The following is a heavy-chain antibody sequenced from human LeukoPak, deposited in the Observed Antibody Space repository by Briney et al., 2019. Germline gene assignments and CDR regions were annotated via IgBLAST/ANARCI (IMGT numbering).Heavy chain of an antibody. CDR2: NNGDGSTT. D-gene: IGHD2-15*01. Sequence: WGSLRLSCVASGFSLSGYWTYWVRQAPGKGLMYISRNNGDGSTTNYADVVKGRFTMSRDNVKNTLYLQMNSLRVEDTAVYYCARDPRNVGLAPWGQGTLVTVSS. J-gene: IGHJ5*02. V-gene: IGHV3-74*01. CDR1: GFSLSGYW. CDR3: ARDPRNVGLAP.